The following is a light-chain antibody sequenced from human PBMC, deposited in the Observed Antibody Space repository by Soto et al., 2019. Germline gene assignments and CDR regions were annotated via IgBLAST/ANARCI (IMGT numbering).Light chain of an antibody. CDR3: RSYDSSLSGVV. V-gene: IGLV1-40*01. J-gene: IGLJ2*01. CDR1: SSNIGAGYD. CDR2: GNS. Sequence: QLVLTQPPSVSGAPGQRVTISCTGSSSNIGAGYDVHWYQQLPGTAPKLLIYGNSNRPSGVPDRFSRSKSGTSVSLAITGLQSEDKADYDWRSYDSSLSGVVFGGGTKLTVL.